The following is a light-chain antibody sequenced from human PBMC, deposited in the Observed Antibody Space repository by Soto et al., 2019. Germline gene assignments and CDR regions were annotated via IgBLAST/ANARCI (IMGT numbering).Light chain of an antibody. V-gene: IGLV2-14*01. J-gene: IGLJ2*01. CDR2: DVT. Sequence: QSALTQPASVSGSPGQSITISCTGTSSDVGAYNYVSWYQQHPGKVPKLLISDVTNRPSGVSSRFSGSKSGNTASLTISGLQAEDEADYYCSSYTRSNTLVFGGGTKLTVL. CDR1: SSDVGAYNY. CDR3: SSYTRSNTLV.